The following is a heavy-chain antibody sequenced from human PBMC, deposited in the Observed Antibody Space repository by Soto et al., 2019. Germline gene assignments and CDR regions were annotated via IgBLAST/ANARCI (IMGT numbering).Heavy chain of an antibody. D-gene: IGHD1-1*01. V-gene: IGHV3-33*01. J-gene: IGHJ6*02. CDR2: IWYDGSNK. Sequence: QVQLVESGGGVVQPGRSLRLSCVASGFTFSSYGMHWVRQAPGKGLEWVAVIWYDGSNKYYADSVKGRFTISRDNSKNTMGLQMNSLRAEDTAVYYCARGDWNDVMSYYYGMDVWGQGTTVTVSS. CDR1: GFTFSSYG. CDR3: ARGDWNDVMSYYYGMDV.